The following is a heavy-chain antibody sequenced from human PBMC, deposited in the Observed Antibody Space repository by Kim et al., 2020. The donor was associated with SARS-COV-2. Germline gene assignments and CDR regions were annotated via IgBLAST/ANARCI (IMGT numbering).Heavy chain of an antibody. CDR2: ISGSGGST. CDR3: AKQGSSGWETFYFDY. Sequence: GGSLRLSCAASGFTFSSYAMSWVRQAPGKGLEWVSAISGSGGSTYYADSVKGRFTISRDNSKNTLYLQMNSLRAEDTAVYYCAKQGSSGWETFYFDYWGQGTLVTVSS. J-gene: IGHJ4*02. CDR1: GFTFSSYA. D-gene: IGHD6-19*01. V-gene: IGHV3-23*01.